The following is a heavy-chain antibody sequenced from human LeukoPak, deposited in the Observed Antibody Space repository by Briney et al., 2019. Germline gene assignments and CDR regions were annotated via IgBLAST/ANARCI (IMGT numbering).Heavy chain of an antibody. V-gene: IGHV4-4*07. Sequence: PSETLSLTCTVSGGSISSYYWSWIRQPAGKGLEWIGRIYTSGSTSYNPSLKSRVTMSVDTSKNQFSLKLSSVTAADTAVYYCARVRYCSSTSCYNGMDVWGQGTTVTVSS. CDR2: IYTSGST. CDR1: GGSISSYY. D-gene: IGHD2-2*02. J-gene: IGHJ6*02. CDR3: ARVRYCSSTSCYNGMDV.